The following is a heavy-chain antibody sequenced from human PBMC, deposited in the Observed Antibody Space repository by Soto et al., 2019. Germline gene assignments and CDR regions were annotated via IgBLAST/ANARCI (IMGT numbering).Heavy chain of an antibody. CDR2: INHDGIT. V-gene: IGHV4-34*01. J-gene: IGHJ4*02. Sequence: QVQLQQWGAGLLKPSETLSLTCAISGGSFSGYYWSWIRQPPGKGLEWIGEINHDGITNYNPSLKSRVTTSLDTSKNQFSLKLTSVTAADTAVHYCAGRYCTGGSCYRPWGQGTLVTVSS. CDR3: AGRYCTGGSCYRP. CDR1: GGSFSGYY. D-gene: IGHD2-15*01.